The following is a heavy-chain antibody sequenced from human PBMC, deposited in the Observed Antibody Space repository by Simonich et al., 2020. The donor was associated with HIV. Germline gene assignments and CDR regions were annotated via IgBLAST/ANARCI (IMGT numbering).Heavy chain of an antibody. V-gene: IGHV4-34*01. CDR1: GGSFSGYY. CDR3: ARHVAGADIDY. J-gene: IGHJ4*02. Sequence: QVQLQQWGAGLLKPSETLSLTCAVYGGSFSGYYWSWIRQPPGKGLEWIAKINNSGSIYDNPSLKSRVTISVDTSKSQFSLKLSSVTAADTAVYYCARHVAGADIDYWGQGTLVTVSS. CDR2: INNSGSI. D-gene: IGHD2-15*01.